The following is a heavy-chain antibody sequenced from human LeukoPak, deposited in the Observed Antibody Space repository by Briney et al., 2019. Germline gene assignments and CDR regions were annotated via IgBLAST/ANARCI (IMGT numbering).Heavy chain of an antibody. Sequence: PGGSLRLSCAASGFTFSSYAMSWVRQAPGKGLEWVSAISGSGGSTYYADSVKGRFTISRDNSKNTLYLQMNSLRAEDTAVYYCAKSSLSSGWYGNSGAFDIWGQGTMVTVSS. D-gene: IGHD6-19*01. J-gene: IGHJ3*02. CDR3: AKSSLSSGWYGNSGAFDI. V-gene: IGHV3-23*01. CDR1: GFTFSSYA. CDR2: ISGSGGST.